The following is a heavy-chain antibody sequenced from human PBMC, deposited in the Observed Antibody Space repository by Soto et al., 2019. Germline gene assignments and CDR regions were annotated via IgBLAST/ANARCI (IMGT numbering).Heavy chain of an antibody. V-gene: IGHV4-39*01. CDR1: GGPISSSSYY. D-gene: IGHD1-26*01. CDR2: IYYSGST. J-gene: IGHJ4*02. CDR3: ARAKEYSGSYSIDY. Sequence: PSETLSLTCTVSGGPISSSSYYWGWIRQPPGKGLEWIGSIYYSGSTYYNPSLKSRVTISVDTSKNQFSLKLSSVTAADTAVYYCARAKEYSGSYSIDYWGQGTLVTVS.